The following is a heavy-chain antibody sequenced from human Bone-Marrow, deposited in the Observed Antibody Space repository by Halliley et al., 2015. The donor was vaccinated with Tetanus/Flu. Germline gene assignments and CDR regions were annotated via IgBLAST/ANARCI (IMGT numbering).Heavy chain of an antibody. Sequence: QLVQSGAEVKKPGASVKVSCTASGYIFTNYDINWVRQATGQGLEWMGWVNPNTGDTAYGQKFQGRVIMTADISTNTAYLDLSSLTSEDTAIYYCARGHGVVVVADRFALWGRGTLVTVSS. J-gene: IGHJ4*02. CDR2: VNPNTGDT. CDR1: GYIFTNYD. D-gene: IGHD2-15*01. V-gene: IGHV1-8*01. CDR3: ARGHGVVVVADRFAL.